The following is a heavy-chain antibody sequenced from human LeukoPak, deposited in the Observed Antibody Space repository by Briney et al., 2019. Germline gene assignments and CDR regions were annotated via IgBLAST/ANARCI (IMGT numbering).Heavy chain of an antibody. CDR3: ATEITLCMGNGLDP. Sequence: GGSLRLSCEASGFIFSSYAMTWVRHAPGKGLEWVSSLGGGDAPTYYADCVNGRFTISRANSRNTLYLQMNSLTAEDTAIYYCATEITLCMGNGLDPWCQGTLVTVSS. J-gene: IGHJ5*02. CDR1: GFIFSSYA. CDR2: LGGGDAPT. D-gene: IGHD5-24*01. V-gene: IGHV3-23*01.